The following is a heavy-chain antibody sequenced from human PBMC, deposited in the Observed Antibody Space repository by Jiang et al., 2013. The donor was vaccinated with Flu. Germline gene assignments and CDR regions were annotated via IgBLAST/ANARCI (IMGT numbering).Heavy chain of an antibody. V-gene: IGHV2-5*02. CDR1: GISVSTSGVA. D-gene: IGHD2-15*01. CDR2: IHWDDGK. CDR3: AHRRWREGSVLFDH. Sequence: KPTQTLTLTCTLSGISVSTSGVAVGRVRQPPGKALEWLAFIHWDDGKRYSPSLKNRLSITKDTSKNEVVLTISNVDPVDTATYYCAHRRWREGSVLFDHWGQGTLVTVSS. J-gene: IGHJ4*02.